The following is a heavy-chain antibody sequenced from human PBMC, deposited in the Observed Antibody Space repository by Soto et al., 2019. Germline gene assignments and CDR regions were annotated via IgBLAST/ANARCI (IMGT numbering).Heavy chain of an antibody. CDR3: ARDSLRVGWFSYYFDY. V-gene: IGHV3-7*05. D-gene: IGHD6-19*01. J-gene: IGHJ4*02. Sequence: GGSLRLSCAASGFTFSSYWMSWVRQAPGKELEWVANIKQDGSEKYYVDSVKGRFTISRDNAKNSLYLQMNSLRAEDTAVYYCARDSLRVGWFSYYFDYWGQGTLVTVSS. CDR1: GFTFSSYW. CDR2: IKQDGSEK.